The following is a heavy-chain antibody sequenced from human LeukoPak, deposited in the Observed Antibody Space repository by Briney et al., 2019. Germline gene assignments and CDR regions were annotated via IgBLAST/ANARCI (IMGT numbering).Heavy chain of an antibody. CDR1: GFTFDDYG. CDR2: INWNGGST. V-gene: IGHV3-20*04. Sequence: GGSLRLSCAASGFTFDDYGMSWVRQAPGKGLEWVSGINWNGGSTGYADSVKGRFTISRDNAKNSLYLQMKSLRAEDTALYYCARVAVPAVPYYYYYMDVWGKGTTVTVSS. CDR3: ARVAVPAVPYYYYYMDV. J-gene: IGHJ6*03. D-gene: IGHD2-2*01.